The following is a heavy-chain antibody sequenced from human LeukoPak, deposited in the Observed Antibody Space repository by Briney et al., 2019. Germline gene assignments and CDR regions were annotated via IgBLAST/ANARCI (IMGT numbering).Heavy chain of an antibody. Sequence: SVTVSCKASGGTFSSYAISWVRQAPGQGLEWMGGIIPIFGTANYAQKFQGRVTITADESTSTAYMELSSLRSEDTAVYYCAKRGVLRGSTRTRYYYGMDVWGQGTTVTVSS. CDR2: IIPIFGTA. J-gene: IGHJ6*02. D-gene: IGHD2-2*01. V-gene: IGHV1-69*01. CDR3: AKRGVLRGSTRTRYYYGMDV. CDR1: GGTFSSYA.